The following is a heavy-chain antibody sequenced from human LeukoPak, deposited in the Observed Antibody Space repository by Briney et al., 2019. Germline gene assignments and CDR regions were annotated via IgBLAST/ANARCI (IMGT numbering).Heavy chain of an antibody. D-gene: IGHD5-18*01. CDR3: AKGAGGFSYYNWFDP. Sequence: SETLSLTCTVSGVSISSSPYYWGWIRQPPGKGLEWIGRTYYSGTTHYNPSLESRVTISVDTSKNQFSLKLASVTAADTAIYYCAKGAGGFSYYNWFDPWGQGTLVTVSS. CDR1: GVSISSSPYY. CDR2: TYYSGTT. V-gene: IGHV4-39*07. J-gene: IGHJ5*02.